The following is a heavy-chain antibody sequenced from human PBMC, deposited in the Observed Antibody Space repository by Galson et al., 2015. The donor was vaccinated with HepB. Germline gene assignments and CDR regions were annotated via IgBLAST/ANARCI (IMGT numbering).Heavy chain of an antibody. CDR2: INPSGGNT. J-gene: IGHJ6*02. CDR3: ARERRLRYSYILQNYYYAMDV. V-gene: IGHV1-46*03. D-gene: IGHD5-18*01. Sequence: SVTVSCKASGYTFTSYYIHWVRQAPGQGLEWMGVINPSGGNTSYAQKFQGRVTMTRDASTSTVYMELSSLRSEDTAVYYCARERRLRYSYILQNYYYAMDVWGQGTTVTVSS. CDR1: GYTFTSYY.